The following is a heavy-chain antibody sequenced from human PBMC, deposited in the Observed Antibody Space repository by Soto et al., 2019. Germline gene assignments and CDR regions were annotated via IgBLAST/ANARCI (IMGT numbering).Heavy chain of an antibody. V-gene: IGHV1-58*01. CDR3: AKNYYDSSGADGGDAFDI. Sequence: SVKVSCKASGFTFTSSAVQWVRQARGQRLEWIGWIVVGSGNTNYAQKFQGRVTITTDMSTSTAYMELRSLRSDDTAVYYCAKNYYDSSGADGGDAFDIWGQGTMVTVSS. CDR2: IVVGSGNT. J-gene: IGHJ3*02. D-gene: IGHD3-22*01. CDR1: GFTFTSSA.